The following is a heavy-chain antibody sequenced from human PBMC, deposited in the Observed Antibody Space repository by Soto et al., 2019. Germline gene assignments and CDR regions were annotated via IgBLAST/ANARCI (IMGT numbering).Heavy chain of an antibody. Sequence: PGGSLRLSCAASGFTLSSYSMNWVRQAPGKXLEWVSAIGAADDPYYSVSVKGRFIVSRDNAQKSLYLQMSNLRAADTAVYFCARAYTGQLPRRGDYYYALDVWGRGTTVTVSS. CDR1: GFTLSSYS. D-gene: IGHD2-2*01. V-gene: IGHV3-13*05. CDR3: ARAYTGQLPRRGDYYYALDV. J-gene: IGHJ6*02. CDR2: IGAADDP.